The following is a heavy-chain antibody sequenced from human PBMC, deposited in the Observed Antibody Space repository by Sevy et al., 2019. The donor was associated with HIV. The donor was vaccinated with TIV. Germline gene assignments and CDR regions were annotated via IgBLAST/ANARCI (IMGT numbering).Heavy chain of an antibody. Sequence: GGSLRLSCAASGFTFSSYNVNWVRQPPGKGLEWVSSISSSSNYITYADSVKGRFTISRDNANNSLYQEMNTLRAEDTAVYYCARVVAYCSGGTCFPGYDYGMDVWGQGTTVTVSS. CDR1: GFTFSSYN. CDR2: ISSSSNYI. D-gene: IGHD2-15*01. J-gene: IGHJ6*02. V-gene: IGHV3-21*01. CDR3: ARVVAYCSGGTCFPGYDYGMDV.